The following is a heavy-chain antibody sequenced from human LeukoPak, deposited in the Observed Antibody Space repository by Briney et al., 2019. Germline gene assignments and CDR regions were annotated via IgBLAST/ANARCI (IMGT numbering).Heavy chain of an antibody. CDR2: IYPGDSDT. J-gene: IGHJ6*02. V-gene: IGHV5-51*01. CDR1: GYRLSYYW. Sequence: GESLKISCKGSGYRLSYYWIAWVRQMPGKGLEWMGIIYPGDSDTSYSPSFQGQVTISADKSISTAYLQWSSLKASDTAMYYCASGGDYGDYVYYGMGVWGQGTTVTVSS. CDR3: ASGGDYGDYVYYGMGV. D-gene: IGHD2-21*02.